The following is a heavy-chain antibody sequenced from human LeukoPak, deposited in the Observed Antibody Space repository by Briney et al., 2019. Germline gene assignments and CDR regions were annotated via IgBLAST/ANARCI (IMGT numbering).Heavy chain of an antibody. V-gene: IGHV4-30-2*01. Sequence: SQTLSLTCAVSGGSISSGGYSWSWIRQPPGKGLEWIGYIYHSGSTYYNPSLKSRVTISVDRSKNQFSLKLSSVTAADTAVYYCARSYCGGDCYPESAFYYYYGMDVWGQGTTVTVSS. CDR2: IYHSGST. J-gene: IGHJ6*02. CDR1: GGSISSGGYS. CDR3: ARSYCGGDCYPESAFYYYYGMDV. D-gene: IGHD2-21*02.